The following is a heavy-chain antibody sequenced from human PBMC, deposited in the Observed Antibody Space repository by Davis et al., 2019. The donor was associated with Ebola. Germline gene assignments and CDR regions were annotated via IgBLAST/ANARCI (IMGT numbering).Heavy chain of an antibody. CDR1: VFTFSSYW. V-gene: IGHV3-7*03. CDR3: AKERFTVTTFDY. CDR2: IKQDGSEK. Sequence: GESLKISCAASVFTFSSYWMSWVRQAPGKGLEWVANIKQDGSEKYYVDSVKGRFTISRDNSKNTLYLQMNSLRAEDTAVYYCAKERFTVTTFDYWGQGTLVTVSS. J-gene: IGHJ4*02. D-gene: IGHD4-17*01.